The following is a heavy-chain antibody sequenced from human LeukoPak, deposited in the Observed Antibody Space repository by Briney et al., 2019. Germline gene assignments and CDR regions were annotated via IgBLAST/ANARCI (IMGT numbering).Heavy chain of an antibody. CDR1: GGTFSSYA. CDR2: IIPILGIA. Sequence: ASVKVSCKASGGTFSSYAISWLRQAPGQGLEWMGRIIPILGIANYAQKFQGRVTITADKSTSTAYMELSSLRSEDTAVYYCARDRYNWNDVEEFSDYYFDYWGQGTLVTVSS. V-gene: IGHV1-69*04. J-gene: IGHJ4*02. D-gene: IGHD1-20*01. CDR3: ARDRYNWNDVEEFSDYYFDY.